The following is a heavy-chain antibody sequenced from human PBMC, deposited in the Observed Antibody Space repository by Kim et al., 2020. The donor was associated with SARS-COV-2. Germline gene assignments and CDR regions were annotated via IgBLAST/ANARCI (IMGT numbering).Heavy chain of an antibody. V-gene: IGHV4-59*13. CDR3: ARVNSITGTTLDP. CDR2: IYYSGST. CDR1: GGSISSYY. J-gene: IGHJ5*02. D-gene: IGHD1-20*01. Sequence: SETLSLTCTVSGGSISSYYWSWIRQPPGKGLEWIGYIYYSGSTNYNPSLKSRVTISVDTSKNQFSLKLSSVTAADTAVYYCARVNSITGTTLDPWGQGTLVTVSS.